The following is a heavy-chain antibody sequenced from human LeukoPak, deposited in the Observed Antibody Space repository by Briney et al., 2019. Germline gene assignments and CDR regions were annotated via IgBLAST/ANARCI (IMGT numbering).Heavy chain of an antibody. D-gene: IGHD5-18*01. CDR2: IKTDGSDR. CDR3: ARDLYGGYSYGYDY. Sequence: TGGSLRLSCVVSGFRFSDYWMHWVRKAPGKGLVWVSGIKTDGSDRRYADFVTGRFTISRDNAKNTLFLQMNSLRAEDTAVYYCARDLYGGYSYGYDYWGQGTLVTVSS. J-gene: IGHJ4*02. CDR1: GFRFSDYW. V-gene: IGHV3-74*01.